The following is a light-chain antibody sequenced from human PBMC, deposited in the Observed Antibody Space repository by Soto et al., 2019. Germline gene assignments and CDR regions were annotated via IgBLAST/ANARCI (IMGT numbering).Light chain of an antibody. CDR1: QRVSSSY. CDR3: KQYGNSPGT. J-gene: IGKJ5*01. CDR2: GAY. V-gene: IGKV3-20*01. Sequence: EIVLTQSPGTLSLSPGERATLSCRASQRVSSSYLARYQQKPGQAHRLLIYGAYSRATGIQDRFSGSGSGTDFTLSIRRLEPEDFAVYYCKQYGNSPGTFGQGTRLEIK.